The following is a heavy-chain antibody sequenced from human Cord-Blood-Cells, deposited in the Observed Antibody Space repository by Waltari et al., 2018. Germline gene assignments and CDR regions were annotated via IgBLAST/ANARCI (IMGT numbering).Heavy chain of an antibody. J-gene: IGHJ6*02. CDR3: ATGSYDYIWGSYRYYYYYGMDV. D-gene: IGHD3-16*02. CDR1: GYTLTELS. CDR2: FDPEDGET. V-gene: IGHV1-24*01. Sequence: QVQLVQSGAEVKKPGASVKVSCKVSGYTLTELSMHWVRQAPGKGLEWMGGFDPEDGETIYAQKFQGRVTMTEDTSTDTAYMELSSLRSEDTAVYYCATGSYDYIWGSYRYYYYYGMDVWGQGTTVTVSS.